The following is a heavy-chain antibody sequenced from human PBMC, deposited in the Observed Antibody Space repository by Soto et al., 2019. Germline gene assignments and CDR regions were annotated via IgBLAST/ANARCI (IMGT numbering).Heavy chain of an antibody. V-gene: IGHV4-31*03. CDR2: IYYSGST. D-gene: IGHD6-6*01. Sequence: SETLSLTCTVSGGSISSGGYYWSWIRQHPGKGLEWIGYIYYSGSTYYNPSLKSRVTIPVDTSKNQFSLKLSSVTAADTAVYYCAREGSSIGMDVWGQGTTVTVSS. CDR3: AREGSSIGMDV. CDR1: GGSISSGGYY. J-gene: IGHJ6*02.